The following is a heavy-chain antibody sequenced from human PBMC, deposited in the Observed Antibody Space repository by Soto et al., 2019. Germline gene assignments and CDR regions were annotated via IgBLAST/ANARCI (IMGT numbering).Heavy chain of an antibody. Sequence: PGGSLRLSRAASGFTFSDYYMSWIRQAPGKGLEWVSYISSSSSYTNYADSVKGRFTISRDNAKNSLYLQMNSLRAEDTAVYYCASHYYYGMDVWGQGTTVTVSS. V-gene: IGHV3-11*06. CDR3: ASHYYYGMDV. J-gene: IGHJ6*02. CDR2: ISSSSSYT. CDR1: GFTFSDYY.